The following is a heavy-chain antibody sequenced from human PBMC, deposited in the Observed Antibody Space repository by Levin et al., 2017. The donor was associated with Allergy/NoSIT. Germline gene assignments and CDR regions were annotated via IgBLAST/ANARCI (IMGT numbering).Heavy chain of an antibody. V-gene: IGHV3-7*01. D-gene: IGHD3-16*01. J-gene: IGHJ3*01. CDR1: GFSFNIYW. CDR3: TREGLPNASNF. Sequence: GGSLRLSCEVSGFSFNIYWMSWVRQAPGKGLEWVANINQDGSVRFYVDSVRGRFTISRDNARNSLYLRMNSLRDEDTAMYHCTREGLPNASNFWGQGTMVTVSS. CDR2: INQDGSVR.